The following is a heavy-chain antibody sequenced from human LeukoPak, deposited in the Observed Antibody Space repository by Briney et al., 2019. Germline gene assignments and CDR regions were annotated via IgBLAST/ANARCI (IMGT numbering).Heavy chain of an antibody. V-gene: IGHV1-2*02. J-gene: IGHJ6*03. D-gene: IGHD2-2*01. CDR2: INPNSGDT. Sequence: ASVKVSCKASGYTFTGYYMHWVRQAPGQGLEWMGWINPNSGDTKHAQKFQGRVTMTRDTSISTAYMELSRLRSDDTAVYYCARMDCSSTSCYGDYYYYYMDVWGKGTTVTISS. CDR3: ARMDCSSTSCYGDYYYYYMDV. CDR1: GYTFTGYY.